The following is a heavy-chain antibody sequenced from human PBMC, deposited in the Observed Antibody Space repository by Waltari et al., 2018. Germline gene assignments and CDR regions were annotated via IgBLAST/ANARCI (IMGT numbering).Heavy chain of an antibody. Sequence: EVQLVESGGGLVQPGGSLRLSCAASGFTFSSYDMHWVRQATGKGLEWVSAIGTAGDTYYPGSVKGRFTISRENAKSSLYLQMNSLRAGDTAVYYCARDRGLYGMDVWGQGTTVTVSS. V-gene: IGHV3-13*01. J-gene: IGHJ6*02. CDR3: ARDRGLYGMDV. CDR1: GFTFSSYD. CDR2: IGTAGDT.